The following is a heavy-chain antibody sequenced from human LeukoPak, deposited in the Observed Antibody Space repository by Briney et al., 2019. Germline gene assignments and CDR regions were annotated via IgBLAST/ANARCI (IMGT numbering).Heavy chain of an antibody. CDR3: ARGIDIDY. V-gene: IGHV3-48*01. J-gene: IGHJ4*02. CDR2: ISSSSSII. D-gene: IGHD5-12*01. CDR1: GFTFNNYD. Sequence: PGGSLRLSCAASGFTFNNYDMNWVRQAPGKGLEWVSYISSSSSIIYYADSVKGRFTISRDTAKNSLYLQMNSLRAEDTAVYYCARGIDIDYWGQGTLVTVSS.